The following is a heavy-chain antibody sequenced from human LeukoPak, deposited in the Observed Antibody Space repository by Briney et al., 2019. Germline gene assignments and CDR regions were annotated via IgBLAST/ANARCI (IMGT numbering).Heavy chain of an antibody. CDR3: ARVXVDTFXH. CDR2: IYYSGNT. V-gene: IGHV4-59*01. CDR1: GGSISSYY. D-gene: IGHD5-18*01. J-gene: IGHJ4*02. Sequence: SETLSLTCTVSGGSISSYYWSWIRQPPGKGLEWIGYIYYSGNTNYNPSLKSRVTISVDTSKNQFSLKLSSVTAADTPVYYCARVXVDTFXHWGQGXLVTVSS.